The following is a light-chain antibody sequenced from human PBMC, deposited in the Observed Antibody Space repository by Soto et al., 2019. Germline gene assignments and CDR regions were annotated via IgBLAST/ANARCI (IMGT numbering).Light chain of an antibody. V-gene: IGKV1-5*01. CDR2: YAS. J-gene: IGKJ1*01. CDR1: QSISSW. CDR3: QPYNSYSCT. Sequence: DIQMTQSPSTLSASVGDRVTITCRASQSISSWLAWYQQKPGKAPKLLIYYASSLESGVPSRFSGSGSGTEFTLTIISLQPDDFATYYCQPYNSYSCTFGQGPKVETK.